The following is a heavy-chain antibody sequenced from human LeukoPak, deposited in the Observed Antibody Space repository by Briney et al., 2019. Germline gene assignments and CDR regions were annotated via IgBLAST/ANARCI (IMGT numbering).Heavy chain of an antibody. V-gene: IGHV3-66*02. J-gene: IGHJ4*02. D-gene: IGHD3-10*01. CDR1: GFTVSSNY. CDR3: ARETPMYYGSGSYKES. Sequence: GGFLRLSCAASGFTVSSNYMSWVRQAPGKGLEWVSVIYSGGSTYYADSVKGRFTISRDNSKNTLYLQMNSLRAEDTAVYYCARETPMYYGSGSYKESWGQGTLVTVSS. CDR2: IYSGGST.